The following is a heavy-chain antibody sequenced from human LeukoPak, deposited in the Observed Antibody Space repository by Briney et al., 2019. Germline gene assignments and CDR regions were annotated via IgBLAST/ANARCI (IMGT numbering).Heavy chain of an antibody. V-gene: IGHV4-4*07. CDR3: ARDRYGGNSEAFDI. CDR2: IYTSGST. Sequence: SETLSLTCTVSGGSLSSYYWSWIRQPAGKGLEWIGRIYTSGSTNYNPSLKSRVTMSVDTSKNQFSLKLSSVTAADTAVYYCARDRYGGNSEAFDIWGQGTMVTVSS. D-gene: IGHD4-23*01. CDR1: GGSLSSYY. J-gene: IGHJ3*02.